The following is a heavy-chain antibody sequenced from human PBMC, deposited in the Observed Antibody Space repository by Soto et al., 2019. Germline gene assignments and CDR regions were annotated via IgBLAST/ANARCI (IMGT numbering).Heavy chain of an antibody. CDR3: ARDPFYGVNDY. CDR1: GFTFSNYW. D-gene: IGHD2-8*01. CDR2: IKTDGSST. Sequence: GSMRLSCAASGFTFSNYWMHWVRQAPGKGLVWVSRIKTDGSSTNYADSVKGRVTISRDDAKNSLYLQMNSLRAEDTAVYYCARDPFYGVNDYSGLGTLVIVSS. V-gene: IGHV3-74*01. J-gene: IGHJ4*02.